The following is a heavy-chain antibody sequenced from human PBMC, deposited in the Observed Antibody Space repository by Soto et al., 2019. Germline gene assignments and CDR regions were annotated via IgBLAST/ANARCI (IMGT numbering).Heavy chain of an antibody. D-gene: IGHD5-12*01. J-gene: IGHJ6*02. CDR1: GFTFSGYY. CDR3: TKDDGYNDSTYYHYFGMDV. Sequence: GGSLRLSCAASGFTFSGYYMHWVRQAPGKGLEWVAVISYDGSTEYYADSVKGRFTISRDNSANRLFLQMNSLRPEDTAVYYCTKDDGYNDSTYYHYFGMDVWGQGTTVTVSS. CDR2: ISYDGSTE. V-gene: IGHV3-30*18.